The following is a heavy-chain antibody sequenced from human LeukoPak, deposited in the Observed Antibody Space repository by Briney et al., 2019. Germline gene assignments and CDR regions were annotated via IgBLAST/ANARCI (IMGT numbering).Heavy chain of an antibody. Sequence: PGGSLRLSCAASGFTFSSYWMSWVRQAPGKGLEWVANIKQDGSEKYYVDSVKGRFTISRDNAKNSLYLQMNSLRAEDTAVYYCARGSSSPTNLYYYYGMDVWGQGTTVTVSS. CDR1: GFTFSSYW. CDR2: IKQDGSEK. J-gene: IGHJ6*02. CDR3: ARGSSSPTNLYYYYGMDV. D-gene: IGHD6-13*01. V-gene: IGHV3-7*01.